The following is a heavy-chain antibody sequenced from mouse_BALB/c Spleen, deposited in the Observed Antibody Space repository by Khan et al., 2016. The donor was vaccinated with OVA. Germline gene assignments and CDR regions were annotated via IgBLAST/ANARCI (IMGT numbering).Heavy chain of an antibody. J-gene: IGHJ2*01. CDR1: GYSITSGYG. V-gene: IGHV3-2*02. CDR2: ISYSGST. D-gene: IGHD1-2*01. Sequence: VQLKESGPGLVKPSQSLSITCTVTGYSITSGYGWNWIRQFPGNKLEWMGYISYSGSTNYNPSFKSRISFTRDTSKNQFFLQLNYVTTEDTATYYCARTARIKYWGQGTTLTVAS. CDR3: ARTARIKY.